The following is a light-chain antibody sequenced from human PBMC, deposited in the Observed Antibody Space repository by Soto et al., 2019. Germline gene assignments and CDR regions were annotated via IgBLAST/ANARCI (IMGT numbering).Light chain of an antibody. CDR2: GAS. CDR3: HHYGYGADT. CDR1: ESVRNNS. J-gene: IGKJ2*01. Sequence: LILTQSPGTLSLSPGERATLSCRASESVRNNSLAWYQQHPGQAPRLLIFGASSRATGIPDRFTGTGSGADVSLTISRLEPDDSAVYFCHHYGYGADTFGQGTKLEIK. V-gene: IGKV3-20*01.